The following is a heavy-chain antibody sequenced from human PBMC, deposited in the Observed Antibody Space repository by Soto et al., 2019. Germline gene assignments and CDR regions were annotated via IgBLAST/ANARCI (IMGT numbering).Heavy chain of an antibody. CDR1: GDPITSRTW. CDR2: IYHSGAS. V-gene: IGHV4-4*02. J-gene: IGHJ4*02. Sequence: QVQLQESGPGMVKPSGTLSLTCAVSGDPITSRTWWSWVRQAPGKGLEWIGEIYHSGASTYNPSLKSRTTMSVDPSNNHFSLKLTSVTAADTAVYFCVRDLGTGTDYWGRGTLVTVAS. CDR3: VRDLGTGTDY. D-gene: IGHD1-1*01.